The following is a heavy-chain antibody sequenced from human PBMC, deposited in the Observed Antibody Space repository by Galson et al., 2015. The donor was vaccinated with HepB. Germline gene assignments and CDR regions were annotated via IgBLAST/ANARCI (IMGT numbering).Heavy chain of an antibody. CDR1: GYSFTSYW. V-gene: IGHV5-10-1*01. CDR3: ASRGKGYYDSSGYPDY. CDR2: IDPSDSYT. Sequence: QSGAEVKKPGESLRISCKGSGYSFTSYWTSWVRQMPGKGLEWMGRIDPSDSYTNYSPSFQGHVTISADKSISTAYLQWSSLKASDTAMYYCASRGKGYYDSSGYPDYWGQGTLVTVSS. J-gene: IGHJ4*02. D-gene: IGHD3-22*01.